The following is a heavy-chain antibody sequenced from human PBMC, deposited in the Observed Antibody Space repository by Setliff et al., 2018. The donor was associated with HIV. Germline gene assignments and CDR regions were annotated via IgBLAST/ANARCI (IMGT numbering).Heavy chain of an antibody. Sequence: SETLSLTCTVSGGSISSGSYYWNWIRQPAGKGLEWIGRIYTSGSTNYNPSLKSRVTMSVDTSKNQFSLKLSSVTAADTAVYYCARGTYYYDSSGFRDAFDIWGQGTMVTVSS. D-gene: IGHD3-22*01. CDR2: IYTSGST. CDR1: GGSISSGSYY. CDR3: ARGTYYYDSSGFRDAFDI. J-gene: IGHJ3*02. V-gene: IGHV4-61*02.